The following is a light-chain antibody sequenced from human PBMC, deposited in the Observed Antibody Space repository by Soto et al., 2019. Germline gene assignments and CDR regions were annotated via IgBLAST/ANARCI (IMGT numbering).Light chain of an antibody. Sequence: EIVVTQSPATLSVSPGERATLSGMASQRVGNNFAWYQQKPGQAPRLLIFATSTMATGVPARFSGSGSGTEFTLTISSLQYEDFAVYYCQQYGDWPLTFVGGAKVEIE. CDR2: ATS. V-gene: IGKV3-15*01. J-gene: IGKJ4*01. CDR1: QRVGNN. CDR3: QQYGDWPLT.